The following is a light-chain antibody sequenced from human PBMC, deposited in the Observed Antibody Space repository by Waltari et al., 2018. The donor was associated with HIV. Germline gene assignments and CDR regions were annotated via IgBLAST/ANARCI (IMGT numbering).Light chain of an antibody. CDR2: EVS. J-gene: IGLJ3*02. Sequence: QPALTQPASVSGSPGQSITISCTGTSSDVGGHNYVPWYQQHPGKAPKLMIYEVSNRPSGVSNRFSGSKSGNTASLTISGLQAEDEADYYCSSYTSSSTLRVFGGGTKLTVL. CDR3: SSYTSSSTLRV. V-gene: IGLV2-14*01. CDR1: SSDVGGHNY.